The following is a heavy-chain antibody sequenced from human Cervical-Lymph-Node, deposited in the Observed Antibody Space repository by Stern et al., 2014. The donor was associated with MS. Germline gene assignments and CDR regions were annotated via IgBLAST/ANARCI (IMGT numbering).Heavy chain of an antibody. J-gene: IGHJ4*02. V-gene: IGHV1-69*01. CDR3: ARALDTAMLHLHY. Sequence: QMQLVQSGAEVKKPGSSVKVSCKASGGTFSSYAINWVRQAPGQGLEWMGRIIPLLGTANYAQKFQGRISITADESTRTTYMELSSLRSGDTAVYYCARALDTAMLHLHYWGQGTLVTVSS. CDR1: GGTFSSYA. CDR2: IIPLLGTA. D-gene: IGHD5-18*01.